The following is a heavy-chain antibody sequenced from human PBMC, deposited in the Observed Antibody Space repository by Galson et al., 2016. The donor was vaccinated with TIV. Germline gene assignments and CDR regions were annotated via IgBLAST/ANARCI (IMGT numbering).Heavy chain of an antibody. CDR1: GFTLPNYG. CDR3: ARLGQFDY. V-gene: IGHV3-33*01. Sequence: SLRLSCATSGFTLPNYGMTWVRQAPGKGLEWVAVIWYDGTNTHYADSVKGRFTISRDNAKNSLSLQMNSLRADDTAVYYCARLGQFDYWGQGTLVTVSS. J-gene: IGHJ4*02. CDR2: IWYDGTNT.